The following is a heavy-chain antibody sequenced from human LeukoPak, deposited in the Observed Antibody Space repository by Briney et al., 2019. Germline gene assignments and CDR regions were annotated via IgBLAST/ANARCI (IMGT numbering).Heavy chain of an antibody. V-gene: IGHV4-31*03. CDR1: GGSISSGGYY. D-gene: IGHD2-15*01. CDR3: ARDTPVSECSGGSCYSTEDRNAFDI. Sequence: SGTLSLTCTVSGGSISSGGYYWSWIRQHPGKGLEWIGYIYYSGSTYYNPSLKSRVTISVDTSKNQFSLKLSSVTAADTAVYYCARDTPVSECSGGSCYSTEDRNAFDIWGQGTMVTVSS. J-gene: IGHJ3*02. CDR2: IYYSGST.